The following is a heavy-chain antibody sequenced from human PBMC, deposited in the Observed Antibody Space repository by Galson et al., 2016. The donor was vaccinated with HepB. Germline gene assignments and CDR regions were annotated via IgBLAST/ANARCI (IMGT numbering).Heavy chain of an antibody. J-gene: IGHJ3*02. Sequence: SVKVSCKASGYSFTNYGFSWMRQAPGQGLEWMGWISSYNGNTNYPQNLQGRVTTTTDTFTSTAYMELRNLRSDDTAVYFCARARRGSSLDIWGQGTMVTVSS. CDR3: ARARRGSSLDI. V-gene: IGHV1-18*01. CDR2: ISSYNGNT. CDR1: GYSFTNYG.